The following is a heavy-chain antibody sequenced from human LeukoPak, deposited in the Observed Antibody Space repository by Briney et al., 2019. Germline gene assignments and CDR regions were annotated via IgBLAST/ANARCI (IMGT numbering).Heavy chain of an antibody. J-gene: IGHJ5*02. Sequence: GGSLGLSCAASGFTFSSYAMSWVRQAPGKGLEWVSAISGSGGSTYYADSVKGRFTISRDNSKNTLYLQMNSLRAEDTAVYYCAKDRPKDIVVVPAAPFDPWGQGTLATVSS. CDR1: GFTFSSYA. CDR3: AKDRPKDIVVVPAAPFDP. V-gene: IGHV3-23*01. CDR2: ISGSGGST. D-gene: IGHD2-2*01.